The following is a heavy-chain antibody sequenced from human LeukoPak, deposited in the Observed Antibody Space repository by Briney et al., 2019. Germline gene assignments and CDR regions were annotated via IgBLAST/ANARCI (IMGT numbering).Heavy chain of an antibody. V-gene: IGHV4-34*01. CDR2: INHSGST. CDR3: ARGYGGKTDY. D-gene: IGHD4-23*01. CDR1: GGSFSGYY. J-gene: IGHJ4*02. Sequence: TSETLSLTCAVYGGSFSGYYWSWIRQPPGKGLEWIGEINHSGSTNYNPSLKSRVTISVDTSKNQFSLKLSSVTAADTAVYYCARGYGGKTDYWLQGTLVTVSS.